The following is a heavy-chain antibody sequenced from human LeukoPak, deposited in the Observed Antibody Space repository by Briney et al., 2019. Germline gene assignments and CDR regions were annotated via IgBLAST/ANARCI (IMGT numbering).Heavy chain of an antibody. J-gene: IGHJ4*02. D-gene: IGHD3-9*01. CDR1: GGSFSGYY. CDR3: ARGQGDYDILTGYKNRFDY. V-gene: IGHV4-34*01. Sequence: PSETLSLTCAVYGGSFSGYYWSWIRQPPGKGLEWSGEINHSGSTNYNPSPKSRVTISVDTSKNQFSLKLSSVTAADTAVYYCARGQGDYDILTGYKNRFDYWGQGTLVTVSS. CDR2: INHSGST.